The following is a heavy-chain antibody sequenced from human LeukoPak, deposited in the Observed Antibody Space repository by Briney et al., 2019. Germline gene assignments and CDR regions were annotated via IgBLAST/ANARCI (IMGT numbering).Heavy chain of an antibody. D-gene: IGHD4-17*01. CDR2: ISGSGGST. Sequence: PGGSLRLSCAASGFTFSSYAMSWVRQAPGKGLEWVSAISGSGGSTYYADSVKGRFTISRDNSKNTLYLQMNSLRAEDTAVYYCARAARDGDYAEYFQHWGQGTLVTVSS. CDR1: GFTFSSYA. J-gene: IGHJ1*01. CDR3: ARAARDGDYAEYFQH. V-gene: IGHV3-23*01.